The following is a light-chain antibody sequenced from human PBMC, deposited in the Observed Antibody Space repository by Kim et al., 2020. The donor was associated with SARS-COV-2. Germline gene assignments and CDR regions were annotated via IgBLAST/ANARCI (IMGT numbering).Light chain of an antibody. CDR3: QQLNSYPMYT. V-gene: IGKV1-9*01. J-gene: IGKJ2*01. CDR2: AAS. CDR1: QGISSY. Sequence: SVGDRVTITCRASQGISSYLAWYQQKPGKAPKLLIYAASTLQSGVPSRFSGSGSGTDFTLTISSLQPEDFATYYCQQLNSYPMYTFGQGTKLEI.